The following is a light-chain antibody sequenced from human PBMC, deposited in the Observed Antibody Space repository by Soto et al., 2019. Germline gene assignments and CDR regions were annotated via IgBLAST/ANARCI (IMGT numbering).Light chain of an antibody. Sequence: QYALTQPASVSGSPGQSITISCTGTSSDVGGYNYVSWYQQHPDKAPKLMIYDVSNRPSGISNRFSASKSGNTASLTISGLQAEDEADYYCSSYTSSSTLLYVFGTGTKLTVL. J-gene: IGLJ1*01. V-gene: IGLV2-14*01. CDR1: SSDVGGYNY. CDR2: DVS. CDR3: SSYTSSSTLLYV.